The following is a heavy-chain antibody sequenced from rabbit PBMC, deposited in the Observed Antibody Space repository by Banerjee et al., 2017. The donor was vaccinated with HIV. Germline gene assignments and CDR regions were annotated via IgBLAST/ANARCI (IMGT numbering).Heavy chain of an antibody. CDR2: IWASSGST. Sequence: QEQLVESGGGLVKPGASLTLTCTASGSDISSYSMGWVRQAPGKGLELIACIWASSGSTVYATWAKGPFTISKTSSTTVTLQMTSLTAADTATYFCARRWHSTDLWGPGTLVTVS. V-gene: IGHV1S45*01. CDR3: ARRWHSTDL. CDR1: GSDISSYS. D-gene: IGHD7-1*01. J-gene: IGHJ6*01.